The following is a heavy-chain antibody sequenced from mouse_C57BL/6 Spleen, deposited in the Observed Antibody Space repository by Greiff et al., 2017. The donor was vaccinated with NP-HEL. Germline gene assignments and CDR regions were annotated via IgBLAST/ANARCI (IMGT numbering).Heavy chain of an antibody. D-gene: IGHD4-1*01. CDR3: ARDISLTGIFDY. CDR1: GYSITSDY. Sequence: DVMLVESGPGLAKPSQTLSLTCSVTGYSITSDYWNWIRKFPGNKLEYMGYISYSGSTYYNPSLKSRISVTRDTSKNQYYLQLNSVTTEDTATYYCARDISLTGIFDYWGQGTTLTVSS. V-gene: IGHV3-8*01. CDR2: ISYSGST. J-gene: IGHJ2*01.